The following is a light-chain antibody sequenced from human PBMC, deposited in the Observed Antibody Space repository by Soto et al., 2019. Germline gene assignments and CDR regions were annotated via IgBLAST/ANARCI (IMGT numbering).Light chain of an antibody. CDR2: DVS. CDR1: QSVSSN. Sequence: IVMTQSPATLSVSPGERATLSCRASQSVSSNLAWYQQKPGQAPRLLIYDVSTRATGIPARFSGSGSGTEFTLTISSLQSEEFAVYYCQQYNNWPPYTFGQGTKLEIK. V-gene: IGKV3-15*01. J-gene: IGKJ2*01. CDR3: QQYNNWPPYT.